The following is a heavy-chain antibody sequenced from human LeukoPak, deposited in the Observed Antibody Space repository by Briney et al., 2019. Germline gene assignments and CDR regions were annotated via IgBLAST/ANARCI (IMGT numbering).Heavy chain of an antibody. CDR2: IHPNSGKT. Sequence: ASVKVSCKASGYNFRDQEINWVRQASGQGLEWVGWIHPNSGKTGYAQKFQGRVSMTRTTFISTTYMELTSLTSEDTAVYYCARGRYGGNRFFDNWGQGTQLIVSS. D-gene: IGHD4-23*01. CDR3: ARGRYGGNRFFDN. CDR1: GYNFRDQE. J-gene: IGHJ4*02. V-gene: IGHV1-8*01.